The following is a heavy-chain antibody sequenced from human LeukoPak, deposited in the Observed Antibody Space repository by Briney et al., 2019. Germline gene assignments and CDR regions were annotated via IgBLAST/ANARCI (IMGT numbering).Heavy chain of an antibody. J-gene: IGHJ4*02. D-gene: IGHD3-10*01. CDR3: ARVDNYGSFDY. V-gene: IGHV3-7*01. CDR1: GFTFSSYC. Sequence: GGSLRLSCAASGFTFSSYCMSWVRQAPGKGLEWVANIKQDISEKYYVDSVEGRFTISRDNAKNSLYLRMNSLRAEDTAVYYCARVDNYGSFDYWGQGTLVTVSS. CDR2: IKQDISEK.